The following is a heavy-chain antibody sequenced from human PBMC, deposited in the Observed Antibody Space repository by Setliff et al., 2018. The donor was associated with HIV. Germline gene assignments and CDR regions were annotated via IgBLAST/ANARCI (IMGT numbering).Heavy chain of an antibody. CDR3: ARDQRYCTNALCPEALDV. CDR1: GYTFINFG. Sequence: ASVKVSCKASGYTFINFGITWVRQAPGQGLEWVGYISGYNGNTKYAQNVQGRVTMTTDTSTSTAYMELRSLRYDDTAVYYCARDQRYCTNALCPEALDVWGKGTTVTVSS. D-gene: IGHD2-8*01. CDR2: ISGYNGNT. J-gene: IGHJ6*04. V-gene: IGHV1-18*04.